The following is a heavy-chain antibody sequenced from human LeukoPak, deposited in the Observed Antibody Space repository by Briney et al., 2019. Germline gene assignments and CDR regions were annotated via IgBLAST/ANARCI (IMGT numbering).Heavy chain of an antibody. CDR3: AIYSSSSGRIDP. CDR2: INYSGVT. V-gene: IGHV4-39*02. CDR1: SGSITSSVYY. J-gene: IGHJ5*02. D-gene: IGHD2-15*01. Sequence: SETLSLTCTVSSGSITSSVYYCSWIRQPPGKGLEWIAGINYSGVTHYNPSLKSRVIISVDTSKNHFSLNLSSVTAADTAVYYCAIYSSSSGRIDPWGQGTLVTVSS.